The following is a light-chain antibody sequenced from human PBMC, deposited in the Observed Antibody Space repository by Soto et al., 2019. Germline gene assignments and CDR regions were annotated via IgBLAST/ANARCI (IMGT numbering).Light chain of an antibody. Sequence: QSVLTQPPSVSGAPGQRVTISCTGSSSNIGAGYDVHWYQQLPGTAPKLLIYANNFRPSGVPDQFSGSKSGTSASLAITGLQAEDEADYYCQSYDSSLSGYVFGAGTKLTVL. CDR2: ANN. CDR1: SSNIGAGYD. V-gene: IGLV1-40*01. CDR3: QSYDSSLSGYV. J-gene: IGLJ1*01.